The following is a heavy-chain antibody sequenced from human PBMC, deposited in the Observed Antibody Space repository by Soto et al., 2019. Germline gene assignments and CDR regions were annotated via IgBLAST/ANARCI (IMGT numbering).Heavy chain of an antibody. V-gene: IGHV3-9*01. D-gene: IGHD6-13*01. J-gene: IGHJ3*02. CDR1: GFPCDDYA. CDR2: ISWNSGSI. Sequence: GGSLRLSCAASGFPCDDYAMHWVRQAPGKGLEWVSGISWNSGSIGYADSVKGRFTISRDNAKNSLYLQMNSLRAEDTALYYCAKDTGRWSDAFDIWGQGTMVTVSS. CDR3: AKDTGRWSDAFDI.